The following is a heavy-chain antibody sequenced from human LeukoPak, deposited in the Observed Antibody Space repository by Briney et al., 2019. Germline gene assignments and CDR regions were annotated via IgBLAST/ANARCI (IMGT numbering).Heavy chain of an antibody. Sequence: GGSLRLSRAASGFSFSSYWMSWVRQTPENGLEFVGNIDRDGGVRNYMDPLKGRCTISRDNGKKSLYLEINSLRADDTAVYYCARDPGSSAFDLWGRGALVTVSS. D-gene: IGHD1-14*01. CDR2: IDRDGGVR. CDR3: ARDPGSSAFDL. CDR1: GFSFSSYW. J-gene: IGHJ4*02. V-gene: IGHV3-7*01.